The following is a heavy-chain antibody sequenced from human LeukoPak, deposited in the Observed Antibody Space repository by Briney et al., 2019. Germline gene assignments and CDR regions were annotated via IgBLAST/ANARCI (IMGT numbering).Heavy chain of an antibody. CDR1: GGSISGTSYY. J-gene: IGHJ5*02. CDR2: IYYSGST. CDR3: ARVQSRLSWFDP. V-gene: IGHV4-39*07. Sequence: SETLSLTCTVSGGSISGTSYYWGWIRQPPGKGLEWIGSIYYSGSTYYNSSVKSPATISVDTSKNQFSLKLSSVTAADTAVYYCARVQSRLSWFDPWGQGTLVTVSS.